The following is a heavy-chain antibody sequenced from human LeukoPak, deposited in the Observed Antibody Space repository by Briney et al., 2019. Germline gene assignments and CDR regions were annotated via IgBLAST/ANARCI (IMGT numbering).Heavy chain of an antibody. J-gene: IGHJ4*02. CDR2: ISAYNGNT. D-gene: IGHD3-10*01. V-gene: IGHV1-18*01. Sequence: ASVKVSCKASGYTFTSYGISWVRQAPGQGLEWMGWISAYNGNTNSAQRLQGRVTMTTDTSTSTAYMELKSLRSDDTAVYYCARDKAFRYYGSYLECDCWGQGTLVTVSS. CDR1: GYTFTSYG. CDR3: ARDKAFRYYGSYLECDC.